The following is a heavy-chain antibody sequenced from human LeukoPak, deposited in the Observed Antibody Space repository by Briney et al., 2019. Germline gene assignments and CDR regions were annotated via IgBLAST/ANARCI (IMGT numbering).Heavy chain of an antibody. CDR1: GGSISSSSYY. Sequence: PSETLSHTCTVSGGSISSSSYYWGWIRQPPGKGLEWIGSIYYSGSTYYNPSLKSRVTISVDTSKNQFSLKLSSVTAADTAVYYCARHGLLWFGESFDYWGQGTLVTVSS. J-gene: IGHJ4*02. V-gene: IGHV4-39*01. CDR3: ARHGLLWFGESFDY. CDR2: IYYSGST. D-gene: IGHD3-10*01.